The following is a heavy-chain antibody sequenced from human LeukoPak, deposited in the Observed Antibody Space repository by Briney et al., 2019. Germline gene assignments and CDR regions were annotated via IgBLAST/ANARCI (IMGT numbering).Heavy chain of an antibody. CDR2: ISGGGDST. CDR1: GFPFSSSG. J-gene: IGHJ4*02. V-gene: IGHV3-23*01. Sequence: GGSLRLSCATSGFPFSSSGMSWVRQAPGKGLEWVSAISGGGDSTFYADSVKGRFTISRDNAKNSLYLQMNSLRAEDTAVYYCARAQDFWSGPGGFDYWGQGTLVTVSS. CDR3: ARAQDFWSGPGGFDY. D-gene: IGHD3-3*01.